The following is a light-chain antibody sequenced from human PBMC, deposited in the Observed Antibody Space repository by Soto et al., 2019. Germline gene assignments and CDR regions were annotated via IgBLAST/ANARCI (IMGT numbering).Light chain of an antibody. Sequence: EIVMTHSPVTLSVSPVERATLSCRASQSVSSNLAWYQQKPGQAPRLLIYGASTRATGIPGRFSGSGSGTEFTLTISSLQSEDFAVYYCQQYSDWPPWTFGQGTKVDIK. V-gene: IGKV3-15*01. J-gene: IGKJ1*01. CDR3: QQYSDWPPWT. CDR2: GAS. CDR1: QSVSSN.